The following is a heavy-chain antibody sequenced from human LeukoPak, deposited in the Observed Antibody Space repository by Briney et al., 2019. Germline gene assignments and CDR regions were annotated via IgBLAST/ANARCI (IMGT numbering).Heavy chain of an antibody. CDR2: INPKSGGT. V-gene: IGHV1-2*02. CDR3: ARDPYYDSSGYGHAFDI. J-gene: IGHJ3*02. D-gene: IGHD3-22*01. Sequence: ASVKVSCKASGYTFTGYYMHWVRQAPGQGLEWMGWINPKSGGTNYAQTFQGRVTVTRDTSITTAYMELSRLRPDDTAVYYCARDPYYDSSGYGHAFDIWGQGTMVTVSS. CDR1: GYTFTGYY.